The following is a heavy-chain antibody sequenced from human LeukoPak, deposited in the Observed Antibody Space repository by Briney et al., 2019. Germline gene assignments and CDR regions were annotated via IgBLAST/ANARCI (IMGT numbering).Heavy chain of an antibody. CDR2: INPSGGST. J-gene: IGHJ5*02. CDR1: GYTFTSYY. Sequence: ASVKVSCKASGYTFTSYYMHWVRQAPGQGLEWMGIINPSGGSTSYAQKFQGRVTMTRDTSTSTVYMELSSLRSEDTAVYYCARAPYDILTGYYNEVPWFDPWGQGTLVTVSS. V-gene: IGHV1-46*01. D-gene: IGHD3-9*01. CDR3: ARAPYDILTGYYNEVPWFDP.